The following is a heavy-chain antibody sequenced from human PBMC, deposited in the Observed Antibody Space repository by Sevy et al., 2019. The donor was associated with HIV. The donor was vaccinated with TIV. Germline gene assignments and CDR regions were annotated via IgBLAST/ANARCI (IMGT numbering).Heavy chain of an antibody. V-gene: IGHV3-30*18. CDR2: ISNDGINE. D-gene: IGHD1-26*01. CDR1: GFSFSYYG. J-gene: IGHJ6*02. Sequence: GGSLRLSCIGSGFSFSYYGIHWVRQAPGKGLDWVALISNDGINEYYVDSVKGRFTISRDNSKNTVYLEMNSLRNEDTAIYFCANAYSGSYSHSYLYALDVWGQGTTVTVSS. CDR3: ANAYSGSYSHSYLYALDV.